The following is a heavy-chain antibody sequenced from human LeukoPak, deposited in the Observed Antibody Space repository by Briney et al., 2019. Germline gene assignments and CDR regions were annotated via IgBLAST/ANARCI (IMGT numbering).Heavy chain of an antibody. J-gene: IGHJ5*02. CDR3: AREGSYCGGDCYSGSGWFDP. D-gene: IGHD2-21*02. CDR2: IIPIFGTA. V-gene: IGHV1-69*05. Sequence: SVKVSCKASGGTFSSYAISWVRQAPGQGLEWMGGIIPIFGTANYAQKFQGRVTITTDESTSTAYMELSSLRSEDTAVYYCAREGSYCGGDCYSGSGWFDPWGQGTLVTVSS. CDR1: GGTFSSYA.